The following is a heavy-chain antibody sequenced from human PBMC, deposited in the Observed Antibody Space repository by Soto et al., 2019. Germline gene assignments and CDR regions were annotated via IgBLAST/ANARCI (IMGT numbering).Heavy chain of an antibody. V-gene: IGHV5-51*01. Sequence: PGASLKISCKGPGYTFTSYWTGWVRQIPGKGLEWMGIIYPGDSDTRYSPSFQGQVTISADKSISTAYLQWSSLKASDTAMYYCARYCSSTSCPPNYYYYYGMDVWGQGTTVTVSS. CDR3: ARYCSSTSCPPNYYYYYGMDV. D-gene: IGHD2-2*01. CDR2: IYPGDSDT. CDR1: GYTFTSYW. J-gene: IGHJ6*02.